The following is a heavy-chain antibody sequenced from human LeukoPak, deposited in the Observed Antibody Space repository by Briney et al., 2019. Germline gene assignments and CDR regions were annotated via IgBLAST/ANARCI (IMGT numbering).Heavy chain of an antibody. CDR1: GFTFSSYG. CDR2: ISGSGGST. V-gene: IGHV3-23*01. Sequence: PGGSLRLSCAASGFTFSSYGMSWVRQAPGKGLEWVSAISGSGGSTYYADSVKGRFTISRDNSKNTLYLQMNSLRAEDTAVYYCAKADFGRFGELFLPFDYWGQGTLVTVSS. J-gene: IGHJ4*02. CDR3: AKADFGRFGELFLPFDY. D-gene: IGHD3-10*01.